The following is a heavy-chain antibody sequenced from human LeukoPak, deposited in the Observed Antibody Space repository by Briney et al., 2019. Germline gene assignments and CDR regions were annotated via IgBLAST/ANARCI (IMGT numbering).Heavy chain of an antibody. V-gene: IGHV4-39*07. Sequence: SETLSLTCTVSGGSISSSSYYWSWIRQPPGKGLEWIGEINHSGSTNYNPSLKSRVTISVDTSKNQFSLKLSSVTAADTAVYYCARARGVVVAATYSYYYYYGMDVWGQGTTVTVSS. CDR2: INHSGST. D-gene: IGHD2-15*01. CDR1: GGSISSSSYY. J-gene: IGHJ6*02. CDR3: ARARGVVVAATYSYYYYYGMDV.